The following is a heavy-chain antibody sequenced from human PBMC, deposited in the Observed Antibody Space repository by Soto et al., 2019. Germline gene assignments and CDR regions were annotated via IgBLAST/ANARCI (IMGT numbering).Heavy chain of an antibody. D-gene: IGHD5-12*01. CDR3: AREKRRDGYNRRSYYGMDV. CDR2: IIPIFGTA. Sequence: QVQLVQSGAEVKKPGSSVKVSCKASGGTFSSYAISWVRQAPGQGLEWMGGIIPIFGTANYAQKFQGRVTITEDESTSTAYMELSSLRSEDTAVYYCAREKRRDGYNRRSYYGMDVWGQGTTVTVSS. V-gene: IGHV1-69*01. J-gene: IGHJ6*02. CDR1: GGTFSSYA.